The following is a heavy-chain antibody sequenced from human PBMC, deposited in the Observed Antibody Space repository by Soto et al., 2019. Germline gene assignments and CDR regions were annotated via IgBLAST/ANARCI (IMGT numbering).Heavy chain of an antibody. Sequence: PSETLSLTCAVYGGSFSGYYWSWIRQPPGKGLEWIGEINHSGSTNYNPSLKSRVTISVDTSKNQFSLKLSSVTAADTAVYYCAKREQWLALLFDYWGQGTLVTVSS. CDR2: INHSGST. CDR3: AKREQWLALLFDY. J-gene: IGHJ4*02. D-gene: IGHD6-19*01. CDR1: GGSFSGYY. V-gene: IGHV4-34*01.